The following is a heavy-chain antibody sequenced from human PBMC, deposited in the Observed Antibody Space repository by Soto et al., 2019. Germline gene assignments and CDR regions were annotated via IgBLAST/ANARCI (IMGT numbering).Heavy chain of an antibody. CDR3: ARVGIAAAGTAPNDY. CDR2: INHSGST. CDR1: GGSMISYY. V-gene: IGHV4-34*01. Sequence: SETLSLTCTVSGGSMISYYWSWIRQPPGKGLEWIGEINHSGSTNYNPSLKSRVTISVDTSKNQFSLKLSSVTAADTAVYYCARVGIAAAGTAPNDYWGQGTLVTVSS. J-gene: IGHJ4*02. D-gene: IGHD6-13*01.